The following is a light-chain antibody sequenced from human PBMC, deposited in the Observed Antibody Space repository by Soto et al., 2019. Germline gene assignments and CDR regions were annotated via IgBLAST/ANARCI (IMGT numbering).Light chain of an antibody. CDR3: QQTHSSPHT. V-gene: IGKV1-39*01. CDR1: QSVYSS. J-gene: IGKJ2*01. CDR2: AAY. Sequence: DIQMTQSPSSLSASVGDRVTFTCRASQSVYSSVNWYQQQPGKAPKLLIYAAYHLYSGVPSRFSGAESATDFTLTIYSLQPEDFVTYFCQQTHSSPHTFGQGTKLEIK.